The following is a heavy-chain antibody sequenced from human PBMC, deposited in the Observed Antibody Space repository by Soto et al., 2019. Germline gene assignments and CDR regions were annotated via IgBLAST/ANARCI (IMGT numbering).Heavy chain of an antibody. Sequence: SETLSLTCAVYGGSFSGYYWSWIRQPPGKGLEWIGEINHSGSTNYNPSLKSRVTISVDTSKNQFSLKLSSVTAADTAVYYCARRPLGYCSSTSCYDAFDIWGQGTMVTVSS. D-gene: IGHD2-2*01. V-gene: IGHV4-34*01. CDR2: INHSGST. CDR3: ARRPLGYCSSTSCYDAFDI. CDR1: GGSFSGYY. J-gene: IGHJ3*02.